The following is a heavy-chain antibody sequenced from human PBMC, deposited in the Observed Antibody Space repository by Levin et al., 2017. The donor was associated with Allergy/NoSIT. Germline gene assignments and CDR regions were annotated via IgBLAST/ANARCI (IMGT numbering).Heavy chain of an antibody. J-gene: IGHJ3*01. CDR2: ISSSGGTM. D-gene: IGHD1-26*01. V-gene: IGHV3-48*03. CDR3: ARGAVGGDVGSFDL. Sequence: GESLKISCAASGFTFSSYEMNWVRQAPGKGPEWVSYISSSGGTMYYADSVKGRFTISRDNSLYLQIDSLRAEDTARYYCARGAVGGDVGSFDLWGQGTMVTVSS. CDR1: GFTFSSYE.